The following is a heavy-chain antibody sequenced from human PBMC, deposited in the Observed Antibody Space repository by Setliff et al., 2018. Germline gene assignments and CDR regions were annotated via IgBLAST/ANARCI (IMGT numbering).Heavy chain of an antibody. CDR2: IYYSGST. V-gene: IGHV4-59*08. D-gene: IGHD1-1*01. J-gene: IGHJ4*02. CDR1: GGSISSYY. Sequence: KTSETLSLTCTVSGGSISSYYWSWIRQPPGKGLEWIGYIYYSGSTNYNPSLKSRVTISVDTSKNQFSLKLSSVTAADTAVYYCARLSFLQLDHLNFDYWGQGTLVTVSS. CDR3: ARLSFLQLDHLNFDY.